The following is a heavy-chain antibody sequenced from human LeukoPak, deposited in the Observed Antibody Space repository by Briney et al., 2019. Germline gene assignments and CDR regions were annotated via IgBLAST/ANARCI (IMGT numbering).Heavy chain of an antibody. Sequence: GGSLRLSCAASGFTFNSYTMNWVRQAPGKGLEWISYISRTGTTIYYADSVKGRFTISRDNAKNSLYLQMNSLRFEDTGLYFCARDLGSGDYGLLVWGQGTLLTVSS. CDR1: GFTFNSYT. J-gene: IGHJ4*02. CDR2: ISRTGTTI. D-gene: IGHD4-17*01. V-gene: IGHV3-48*01. CDR3: ARDLGSGDYGLLV.